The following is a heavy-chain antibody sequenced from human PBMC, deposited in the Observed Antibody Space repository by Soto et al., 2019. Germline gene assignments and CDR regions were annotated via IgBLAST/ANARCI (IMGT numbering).Heavy chain of an antibody. CDR1: GHSISSGFYY. CDR3: ARYGYSYSMRFFDK. V-gene: IGHV4-38-2*01. CDR2: MYHGGST. Sequence: PSETLSLTCAVSGHSISSGFYYWGWIRQPPGKGLEWIGSMYHGGSTYYNPSLKSRVTMSVDTSKNQLSLKLTSLTAADTAVYYCARYGYSYSMRFFDKWGQGTRVTVSS. J-gene: IGHJ4*02. D-gene: IGHD5-18*01.